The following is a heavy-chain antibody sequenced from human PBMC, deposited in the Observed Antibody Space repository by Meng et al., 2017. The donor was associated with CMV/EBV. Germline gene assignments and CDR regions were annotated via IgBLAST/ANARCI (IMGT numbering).Heavy chain of an antibody. Sequence: GGSLRLSCAASGFTFSSYAMHWVRQAPGKGLEWVAVISYDGSNKYYADSVKGRFTISRDNSKNTLYLQTNSLRAEDTAVYYCARDSVAGLYCSSTSCYRPAYYYGMDVWGQGTTVTVSS. CDR3: ARDSVAGLYCSSTSCYRPAYYYGMDV. J-gene: IGHJ6*02. CDR2: ISYDGSNK. D-gene: IGHD2-2*02. CDR1: GFTFSSYA. V-gene: IGHV3-30*04.